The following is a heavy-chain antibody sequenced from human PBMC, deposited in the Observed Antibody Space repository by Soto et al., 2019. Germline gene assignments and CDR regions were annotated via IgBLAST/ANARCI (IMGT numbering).Heavy chain of an antibody. V-gene: IGHV1-2*02. CDR3: ARLVGAAINPLDY. D-gene: IGHD1-26*01. CDR1: GYTFTGYY. Sequence: ASVKVSCKASGYTFTGYYMHWVRQAPGQGLEWMGWINPNSGGTNYAQKFQGRVTMTRDTSISTAYTELSRLRSDDTAVYYCARLVGAAINPLDYWGQGTLVTVSS. J-gene: IGHJ4*02. CDR2: INPNSGGT.